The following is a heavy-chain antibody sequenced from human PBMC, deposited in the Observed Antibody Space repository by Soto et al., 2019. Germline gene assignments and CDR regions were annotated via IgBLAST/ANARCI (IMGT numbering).Heavy chain of an antibody. CDR2: INPSGGST. J-gene: IGHJ3*02. V-gene: IGHV1-46*03. D-gene: IGHD2-15*01. Sequence: ASVKVSCKASGYTFTSYYMHLVRQAPGQGLEWMGIINPSGGSTSYAQKFQGRVTMTRDTSTSTVYMELSSLRSEDTAVYYCARYCSGGSCYAPGGFDIWGQGTMVTVSS. CDR1: GYTFTSYY. CDR3: ARYCSGGSCYAPGGFDI.